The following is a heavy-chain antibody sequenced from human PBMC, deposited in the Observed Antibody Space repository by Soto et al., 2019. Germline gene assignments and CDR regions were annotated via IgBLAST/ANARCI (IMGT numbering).Heavy chain of an antibody. V-gene: IGHV4-30-2*01. D-gene: IGHD2-15*01. CDR3: ARGEVVALGY. CDR1: GGSISSGGYS. Sequence: QLQLQESGSGLVKPSQTLSLTCAVSGGSISSGGYSWSWIRQPPGKGLEWIGYIYHSRSTYYNPSLKRRVTILVDRSKNQFSRKLSSVTAADTAVYYCARGEVVALGYWGQGTLVTVSS. J-gene: IGHJ4*02. CDR2: IYHSRST.